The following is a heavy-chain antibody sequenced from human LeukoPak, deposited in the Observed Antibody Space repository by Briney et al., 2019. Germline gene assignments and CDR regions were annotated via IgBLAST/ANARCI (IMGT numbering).Heavy chain of an antibody. CDR1: GGSITTTNF. J-gene: IGHJ4*02. D-gene: IGHD2-8*01. V-gene: IGHV4-4*02. Sequence: SETLSLTCGVSGGSITTTNFWSWVRQAPGQGLEWIGEISLSGLTNYNSSLSSRFTISLDRAKNHLSLNLRSVTAADTAIYYCTRENGAFSPFGFWGQGTVVTVSS. CDR3: TRENGAFSPFGF. CDR2: ISLSGLT.